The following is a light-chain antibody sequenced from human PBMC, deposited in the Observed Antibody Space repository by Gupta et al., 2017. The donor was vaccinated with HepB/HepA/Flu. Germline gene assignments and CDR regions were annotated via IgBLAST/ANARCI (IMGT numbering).Light chain of an antibody. CDR2: DVS. CDR1: SSDVGGYNF. Sequence: QSALTQPASVSGSPGQSTTLSCSGTSSDVGGYNFVSWYQQHPGKAPKLMIYDVSNRPSGVSNRFSGSKSGNTASLTISGLQAEDEADYYCNSYTSTSSRVFGGGTKLTVL. V-gene: IGLV2-14*01. J-gene: IGLJ3*02. CDR3: NSYTSTSSRV.